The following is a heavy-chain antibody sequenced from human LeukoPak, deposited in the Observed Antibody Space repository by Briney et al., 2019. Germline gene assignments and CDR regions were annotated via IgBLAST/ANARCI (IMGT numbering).Heavy chain of an antibody. V-gene: IGHV4-39*01. D-gene: IGHD1-26*01. CDR1: GGSISSSGYY. Sequence: SETLSLTCTVSGGSISSSGYYWGWIRQPPGKGLEWIASIYYSGSTYYNPSLKSRVTISVDTSKNQLSLKLSSLTAADTAVYYCARHEYSGSYYGLSWFDPWGQGTLVTVS. CDR2: IYYSGST. J-gene: IGHJ5*02. CDR3: ARHEYSGSYYGLSWFDP.